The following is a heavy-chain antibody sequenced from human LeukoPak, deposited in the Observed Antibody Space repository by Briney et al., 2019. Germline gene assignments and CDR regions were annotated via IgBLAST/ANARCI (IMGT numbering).Heavy chain of an antibody. J-gene: IGHJ4*02. Sequence: SVKVSCKASGYPFTSYDIDWVRQATGQGLEWMGGIIPIFGTANYAQKFQGRVTITADESTSTAYMELSSLRSEDTAVYYCARGLSIYGGNSGYWGQGTLVTVSS. CDR3: ARGLSIYGGNSGY. CDR2: IIPIFGTA. D-gene: IGHD4-23*01. V-gene: IGHV1-69*13. CDR1: GYPFTSYD.